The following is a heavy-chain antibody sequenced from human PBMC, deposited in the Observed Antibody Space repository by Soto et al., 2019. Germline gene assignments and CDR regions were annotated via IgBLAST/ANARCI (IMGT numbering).Heavy chain of an antibody. CDR1: AGTFSIYI. Sequence: MVSFTTSAGTFSIYIIIWVRQAPGQGLEWMGRIIPILGIANYAQKFQGRVTITADKSTSTAYMELSSLRSEDTAVYYCARDYYGMDVWGQGTTVTVSS. CDR3: ARDYYGMDV. V-gene: IGHV1-69*02. J-gene: IGHJ6*02. CDR2: IIPILGIA.